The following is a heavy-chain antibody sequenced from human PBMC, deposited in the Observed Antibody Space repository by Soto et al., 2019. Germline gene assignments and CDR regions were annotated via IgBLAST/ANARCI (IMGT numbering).Heavy chain of an antibody. CDR3: AKVGAAYNSFFDH. CDR1: VFTFKTYG. D-gene: IGHD1-26*01. V-gene: IGHV3-30*18. J-gene: IGHJ4*02. Sequence: PEGSLRLSCAASVFTFKTYGVHWLRQAPGKGLEWVAVISYDGSNKYYADSVKGRFTLSRDNSKNTLYLQMDSLRAEDTAVYYCAKVGAAYNSFFDHWGPGTLVTVSS. CDR2: ISYDGSNK.